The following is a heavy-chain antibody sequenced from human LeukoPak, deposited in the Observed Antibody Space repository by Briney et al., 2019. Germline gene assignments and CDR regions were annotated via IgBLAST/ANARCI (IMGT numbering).Heavy chain of an antibody. V-gene: IGHV1-3*04. J-gene: IGHJ4*02. D-gene: IGHD2-15*01. CDR1: GYTFTRNA. Sequence: ASVKVSCKTSGYTFTRNAVHWVRQAPGQRLEWTGYIYTHNGDTKYSQKFQGRVTPTRDTSASTVYVELSSLTSEDTAVYYCGRGGSSGVDYWGQGTLVTVSS. CDR3: GRGGSSGVDY. CDR2: IYTHNGDT.